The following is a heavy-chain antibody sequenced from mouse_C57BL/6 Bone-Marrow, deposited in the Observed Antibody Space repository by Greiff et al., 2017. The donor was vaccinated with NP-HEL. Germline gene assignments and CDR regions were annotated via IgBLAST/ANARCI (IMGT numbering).Heavy chain of an antibody. Sequence: QVQLKQPGAELVMPGASVKLSCKASGYTFTSYWMHWVKQRPGQGLEWIGEIDPSDSYTNYNQKFKGKSTLTVDKSSSTAYMQLSSLTSEDSAVYYCSRSLGFAYGGQGTLVTVSA. J-gene: IGHJ3*01. CDR1: GYTFTSYW. V-gene: IGHV1-69*01. CDR2: IDPSDSYT. CDR3: SRSLGFAY.